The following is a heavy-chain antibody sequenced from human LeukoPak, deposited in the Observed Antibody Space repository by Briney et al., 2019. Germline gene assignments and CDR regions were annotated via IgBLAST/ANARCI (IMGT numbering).Heavy chain of an antibody. D-gene: IGHD3-22*01. CDR1: GFTFSSYA. CDR2: IKSKTDGGTT. CDR3: TTENTEDYYDSSGYYSY. J-gene: IGHJ4*02. V-gene: IGHV3-15*01. Sequence: GGSLRLSCAASGFTFSSYAMSRVRQAPGKVLEWVGRIKSKTDGGTTDCAAPVKGRFTISRDDSKNTLYLQMNSLKTEDTAVYYCTTENTEDYYDSSGYYSYWGQGTLVTVSS.